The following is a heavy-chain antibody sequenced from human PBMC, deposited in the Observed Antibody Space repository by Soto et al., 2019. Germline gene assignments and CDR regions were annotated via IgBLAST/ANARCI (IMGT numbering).Heavy chain of an antibody. CDR1: GGTFSSYA. D-gene: IGHD3-22*01. CDR3: AGLDSSGSYPSYEAFDI. V-gene: IGHV1-69*13. CDR2: IIPIFGTA. J-gene: IGHJ3*02. Sequence: SVKVSCKASGGTFSSYAISWVRQAPGQGLEWMGGIIPIFGTANYAQKFQGRVTITADESTSTAYMELSSLRSEDTAVYYCAGLDSSGSYPSYEAFDIWGQGTMVTVSS.